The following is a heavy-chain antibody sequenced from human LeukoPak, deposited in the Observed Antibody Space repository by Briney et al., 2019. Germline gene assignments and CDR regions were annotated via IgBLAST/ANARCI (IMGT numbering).Heavy chain of an antibody. Sequence: SETLSLTCTVSGGSISSYYWSWLRQPPGKGLEWIGYIYYSGSTNYNPSLKSRVTISVDTAKNQFSLKLNSVTAADTAVYYCARRGRVGGYCSGGSCNPHGLDVWGKGTTVTVSS. D-gene: IGHD2-15*01. J-gene: IGHJ6*04. CDR1: GGSISSYY. V-gene: IGHV4-59*12. CDR3: ARRGRVGGYCSGGSCNPHGLDV. CDR2: IYYSGST.